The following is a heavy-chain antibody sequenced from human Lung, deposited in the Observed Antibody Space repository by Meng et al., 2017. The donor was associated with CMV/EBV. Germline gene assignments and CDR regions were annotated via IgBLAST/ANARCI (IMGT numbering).Heavy chain of an antibody. CDR3: ARVEVGITSGDY. Sequence: QPQLVHTGGGGQKLGGSCKLLAKAFGYTFVNYGIPWLRQAPGQGLEWMGWINAYNGDTNYAQTLQGRVTMTTDTSTSTAYVELRSLRSDDTAVYYCARVEVGITSGDYWGQGTLVTVSS. D-gene: IGHD1-26*01. CDR2: INAYNGDT. CDR1: GYTFVNYG. V-gene: IGHV1-18*01. J-gene: IGHJ4*02.